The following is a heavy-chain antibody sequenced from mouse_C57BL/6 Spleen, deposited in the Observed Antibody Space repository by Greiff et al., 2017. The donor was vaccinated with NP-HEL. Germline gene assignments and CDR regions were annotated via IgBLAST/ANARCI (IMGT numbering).Heavy chain of an antibody. J-gene: IGHJ1*03. V-gene: IGHV1-18*01. Sequence: VQLKESGPELVKPGASVKIPCKASGYTFTDYNMDWVKQSHGKSLEWIGDINPNNGGTIYNQKFKGKATLTVDKSSSTAYMELRSLTSEDTAVYYCARGGYYSNYGWYFDVWGTGTTVTVSS. D-gene: IGHD2-5*01. CDR3: ARGGYYSNYGWYFDV. CDR1: GYTFTDYN. CDR2: INPNNGGT.